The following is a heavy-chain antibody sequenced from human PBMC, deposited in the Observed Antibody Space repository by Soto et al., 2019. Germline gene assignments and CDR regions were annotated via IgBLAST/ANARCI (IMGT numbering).Heavy chain of an antibody. CDR1: GDSVSSNTAA. CDR3: ARGVAGSGFDL. D-gene: IGHD6-19*01. CDR2: TYYRSNWRH. Sequence: SQTLSLTCSISGDSVSSNTAAWNWIRSSPSRGLAWLGRTYYRSNWRHDYAVSVKSRITVNPDTSKNHLSLQLNCVTPDATAVYSCARGVAGSGFDLWGQGTMV. J-gene: IGHJ4*02. V-gene: IGHV6-1*01.